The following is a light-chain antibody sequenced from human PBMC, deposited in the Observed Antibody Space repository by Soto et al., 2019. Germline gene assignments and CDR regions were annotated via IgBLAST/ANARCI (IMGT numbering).Light chain of an antibody. CDR2: AAS. CDR1: QGISNY. J-gene: IGKJ5*01. V-gene: IGKV1-27*01. Sequence: DIQMTQSPSSLSSSVGDRVTLTCRASQGISNYLAWYQQKPGKVPKLLIYAASAWHSGVPSRFSGSGSGTDFTLTISSLQPEDVATYYCQNYNSAPFTFGQGTRLEIK. CDR3: QNYNSAPFT.